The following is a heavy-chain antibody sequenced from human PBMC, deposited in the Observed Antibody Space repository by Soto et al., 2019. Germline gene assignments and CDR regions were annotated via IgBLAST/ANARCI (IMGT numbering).Heavy chain of an antibody. D-gene: IGHD3-22*01. V-gene: IGHV3-23*01. J-gene: IGHJ5*02. Sequence: SLRLSCATSGFTFNSYVMTWVRQAPGEGLEWFSSIILSVIGSAYYADSVKGRFTSSRDNSENTLFLQMNNLRDEDTALYYCARGRYLDSSDYWVEHLPFYXWGLVTLVTVSX. CDR3: ARGRYLDSSDYWVEHLPFYX. CDR1: GFTFNSYV. CDR2: IILSVIGSA.